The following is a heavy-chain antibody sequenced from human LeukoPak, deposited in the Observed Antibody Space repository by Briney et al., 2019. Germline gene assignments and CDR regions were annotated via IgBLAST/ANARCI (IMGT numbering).Heavy chain of an antibody. CDR3: ARFIEDYGDYARKGAFDI. CDR1: GYTLTELS. V-gene: IGHV1-24*01. J-gene: IGHJ3*02. D-gene: IGHD4-17*01. CDR2: FDPEDGET. Sequence: ASEKVSCKVSGYTLTELSMHWVRQAPGKGLEWMGGFDPEDGETIYAQKFQGRVTMTEDTSTDTAYMELSSLRSEDTAVYYCARFIEDYGDYARKGAFDIWGQGTMVTVSS.